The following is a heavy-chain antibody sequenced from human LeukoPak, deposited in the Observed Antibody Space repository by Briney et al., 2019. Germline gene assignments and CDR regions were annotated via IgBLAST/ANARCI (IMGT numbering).Heavy chain of an antibody. V-gene: IGHV1-2*02. CDR1: GYNFSGHY. Sequence: ASVKVSCKASGYNFSGHYMHWVRQAPGQGLEWMGWIKPSNGDTKYAQNFQGRVTMTRDTSISTAYMGLSSLRSDDTAVYYCASPPLSSAMYYAHWGQGTLVTVSS. D-gene: IGHD1-26*01. CDR2: IKPSNGDT. CDR3: ASPPLSSAMYYAH. J-gene: IGHJ4*02.